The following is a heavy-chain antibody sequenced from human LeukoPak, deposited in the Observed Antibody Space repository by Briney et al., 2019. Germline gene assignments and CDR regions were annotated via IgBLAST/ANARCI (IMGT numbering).Heavy chain of an antibody. Sequence: GGSLRLSCAASGFTFSSYAMHWVRQAPGKGLEWVAVISYDGSNKYYADSVKGRFTISRDNSKNTLYLQMNSLRAEDTAVYYCAGWLVRYYYYYYMDVWGKGTTVTVSS. D-gene: IGHD6-19*01. CDR3: AGWLVRYYYYYYMDV. V-gene: IGHV3-30*04. CDR2: ISYDGSNK. J-gene: IGHJ6*03. CDR1: GFTFSSYA.